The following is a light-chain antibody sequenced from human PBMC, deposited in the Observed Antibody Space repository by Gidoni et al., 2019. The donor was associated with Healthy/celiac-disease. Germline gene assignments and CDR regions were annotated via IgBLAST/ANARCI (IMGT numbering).Light chain of an antibody. CDR3: MLALQTPHS. V-gene: IGKV2-28*01. J-gene: IGKJ2*03. Sequence: DIVMTQSPLSLPVTPGEPASISCRSSQILLHSNGYNYVDWYLQKPGPCPPILIYLGSNRASGVPDRFSGRGSGTDFTLKISRVDAEDVGVYYCMLALQTPHSFXQXTKLEIK. CDR1: QILLHSNGYNY. CDR2: LGS.